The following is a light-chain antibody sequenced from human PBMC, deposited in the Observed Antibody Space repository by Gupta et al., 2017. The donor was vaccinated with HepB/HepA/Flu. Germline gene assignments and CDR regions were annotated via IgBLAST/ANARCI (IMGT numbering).Light chain of an antibody. Sequence: DIQMTQSPSSLSASVGDRVTITCRASQSIRSYLNWYQQKPGKAPKLLIYAASSLQGGVPSRFSGSGSGTDFTLTISSLQPEDFATYYCQQTYNSPWTFGQGTKVEI. CDR2: AAS. CDR1: QSIRSY. CDR3: QQTYNSPWT. V-gene: IGKV1-39*01. J-gene: IGKJ1*01.